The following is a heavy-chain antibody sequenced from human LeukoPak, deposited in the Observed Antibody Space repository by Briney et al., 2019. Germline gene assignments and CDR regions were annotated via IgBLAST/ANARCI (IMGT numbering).Heavy chain of an antibody. CDR1: GGTFSSYA. CDR2: IIPIFGTA. CDR3: ARDIPYEVTFGGVTVMGSFVLDY. V-gene: IGHV1-69*01. D-gene: IGHD3-16*02. J-gene: IGHJ4*02. Sequence: GSSVKVSCKASGGTFSSYAISWVRQAPGQGLEWMGGIIPIFGTANYAQKFQGRVTITADESTSTAYTELSSLRSEDTAVYYCARDIPYEVTFGGVTVMGSFVLDYWGQGTLVTVSS.